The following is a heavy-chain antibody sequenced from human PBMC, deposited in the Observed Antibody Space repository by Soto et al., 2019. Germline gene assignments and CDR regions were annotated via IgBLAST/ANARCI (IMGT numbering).Heavy chain of an antibody. Sequence: SETLSLTCTVSGGSISSHYWIWIRQPPGKGLEWIGNIYYSGNPNYNPSLKSRVTISVDTSKNQFSLKLTSVIAADTAVYHCARGLTAFDPWGQGTLVTVSS. V-gene: IGHV4-59*11. CDR1: GGSISSHY. D-gene: IGHD1-20*01. CDR2: IYYSGNP. CDR3: ARGLTAFDP. J-gene: IGHJ5*02.